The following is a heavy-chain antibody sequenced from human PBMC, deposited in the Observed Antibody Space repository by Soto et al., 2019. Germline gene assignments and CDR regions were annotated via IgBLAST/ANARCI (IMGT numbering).Heavy chain of an antibody. CDR1: GYTFTSYA. Sequence: QVQLVQSGAEVKKPGALVKVSCKASGYTFTSYAMHRVRQAPGQRLEWMGWINAGNGNTKYSQKFQGRVTITRDTSASTAYMELSSLRSEDTAVYYCARILRSRYYDILTDGMDVWGQGTTVTVSS. D-gene: IGHD3-9*01. CDR2: INAGNGNT. CDR3: ARILRSRYYDILTDGMDV. J-gene: IGHJ6*02. V-gene: IGHV1-3*01.